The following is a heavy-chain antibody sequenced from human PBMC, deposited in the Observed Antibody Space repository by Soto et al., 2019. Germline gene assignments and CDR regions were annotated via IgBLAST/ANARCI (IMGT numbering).Heavy chain of an antibody. V-gene: IGHV3-53*01. J-gene: IGHJ6*02. CDR1: GFTVSSNY. CDR3: ASSSPHCGGDCYYYGMDV. D-gene: IGHD2-21*01. Sequence: ESGGGLIQPGGSLRLSCAASGFTVSSNYMSWVRQAPGKGLEWVSVIYSGGSTYYADSVKGRFTISRDNSKNTLYLQMNSLRAEDTAVYYCASSSPHCGGDCYYYGMDVWGQGTTVTVSS. CDR2: IYSGGST.